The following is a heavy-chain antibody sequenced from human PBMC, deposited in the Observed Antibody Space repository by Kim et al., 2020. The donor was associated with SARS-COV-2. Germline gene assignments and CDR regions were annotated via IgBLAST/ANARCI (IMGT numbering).Heavy chain of an antibody. D-gene: IGHD4-17*01. CDR3: ASWPIETTVTTLFNWFDP. J-gene: IGHJ5*02. V-gene: IGHV5-10-1*01. CDR2: IDPSDSYT. Sequence: GESLKISCKGSGYSFTSYWISWVRQMPGKGLEWMGRIDPSDSYTNYSPSFQGHVTISADKSISTAYLQWSSLKASDTAMYYCASWPIETTVTTLFNWFDPWGQGTLVTVSS. CDR1: GYSFTSYW.